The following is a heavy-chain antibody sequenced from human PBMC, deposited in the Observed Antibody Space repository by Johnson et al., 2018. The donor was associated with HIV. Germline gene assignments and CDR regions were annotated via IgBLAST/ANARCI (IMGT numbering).Heavy chain of an antibody. CDR3: AKEGWAAAQEGWGAVDI. CDR1: GFIFSVYW. Sequence: VQLVESGGGLVQPGGSLRLSCAASGFIFSVYWMSWVRQAPGKGLEWVANIKQDGSEKYYVGSVKGRFPISRDNSKNTLYLQMNSLRAEDTAVYYCAKEGWAAAQEGWGAVDIWGQGTMVTVSS. J-gene: IGHJ3*02. V-gene: IGHV3-7*01. D-gene: IGHD6-13*01. CDR2: IKQDGSEK.